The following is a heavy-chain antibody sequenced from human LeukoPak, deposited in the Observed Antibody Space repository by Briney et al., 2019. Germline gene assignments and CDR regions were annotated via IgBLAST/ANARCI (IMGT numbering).Heavy chain of an antibody. D-gene: IGHD2-15*01. CDR2: ISTDGYTT. V-gene: IGHV3-74*01. J-gene: IGHJ4*02. Sequence: GGSLRLSCAASGLAFSAYKMHWVRQAPRKGLVWVSRISTDGYTTDYADFAQGRFTASRDNTKSTWSLEMNSLRAEDTAVYYCVVGGSPGYWGQGTLVTVSS. CDR3: VVGGSPGY. CDR1: GLAFSAYK.